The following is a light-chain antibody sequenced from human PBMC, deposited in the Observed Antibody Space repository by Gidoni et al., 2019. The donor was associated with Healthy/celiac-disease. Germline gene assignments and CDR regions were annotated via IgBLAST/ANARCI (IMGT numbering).Light chain of an antibody. J-gene: IGKJ2*01. V-gene: IGKV2-28*01. CDR2: LGS. Sequence: DVVMTPSPLSLPVTPGEPASISCRSSQSLLHSNGYNYLDWYLQKPGQSPQLLIYLGSNRASGVPDRFSGSGSGTDFTLKISRVEAEDVGVYYCMQALQTLGTFGQGTKLEIK. CDR1: QSLLHSNGYNY. CDR3: MQALQTLGT.